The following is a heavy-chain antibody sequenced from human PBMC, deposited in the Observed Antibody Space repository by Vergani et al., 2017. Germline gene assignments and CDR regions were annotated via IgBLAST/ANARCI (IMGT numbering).Heavy chain of an antibody. CDR2: IQYSENT. CDR1: FDSIRNLY. V-gene: IGHV4-59*11. J-gene: IGHJ5*02. D-gene: IGHD3-10*01. Sequence: QVQLQESGPGLVKSSETLSLTCSVSFDSIRNLYCNWIRQPPGKGLEWIGSIQYSENTNYNPSLKTRVTISVDTSKNQFSLTLTSVTAADTAVYYCGRVADFYGLGSRLLDLWGQGILVTVSS. CDR3: GRVADFYGLGSRLLDL.